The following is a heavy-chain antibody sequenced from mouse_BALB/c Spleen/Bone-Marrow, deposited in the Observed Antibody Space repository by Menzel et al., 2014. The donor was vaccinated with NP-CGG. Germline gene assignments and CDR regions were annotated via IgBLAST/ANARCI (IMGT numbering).Heavy chain of an antibody. V-gene: IGHV3-2*02. CDR2: ISYSGST. CDR1: GYSITSDYA. CDR3: ARSADWYFDV. Sequence: EVQLVESGPGRVKPSQSLSLTCTVTGYSITSDYAWHWIRQFPGNTLRWMGYISYSGSTSYNPSLKSRISITRDTYKNQFFLQLNPVTTEHTATYYCARSADWYFDVWGAGTTVTVSS. J-gene: IGHJ1*01.